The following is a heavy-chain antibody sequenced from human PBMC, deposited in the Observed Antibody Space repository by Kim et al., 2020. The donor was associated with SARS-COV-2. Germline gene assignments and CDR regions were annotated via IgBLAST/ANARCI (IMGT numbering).Heavy chain of an antibody. CDR2: INTNTGNP. V-gene: IGHV7-4-1*02. Sequence: ASVKVSCKASGYTFTSYAMNWVPQAPGQGLEWMGWINTNTGNPTYAQGFTGRFVFSLDTSVSTAYLQISSLKAEDTAVYYCAVLLWFGELSQYGMDVWGQGTTVTVSS. CDR1: GYTFTSYA. CDR3: AVLLWFGELSQYGMDV. D-gene: IGHD3-10*01. J-gene: IGHJ6*02.